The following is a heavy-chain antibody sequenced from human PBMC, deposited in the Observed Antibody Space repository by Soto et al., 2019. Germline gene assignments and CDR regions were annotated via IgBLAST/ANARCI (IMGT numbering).Heavy chain of an antibody. V-gene: IGHV3-23*01. CDR1: GFTFSSYA. CDR3: ATGYSSSWYYFQH. J-gene: IGHJ1*01. D-gene: IGHD6-13*01. Sequence: GGSLRLSCAASGFTFSSYAMSWVRQAPGKGLEWVSAISGSGGSTYYADSVKGRFTISRDNSKNTLYLQMNSLGAEDTAVYYCATGYSSSWYYFQHWGQGTLVTVSS. CDR2: ISGSGGST.